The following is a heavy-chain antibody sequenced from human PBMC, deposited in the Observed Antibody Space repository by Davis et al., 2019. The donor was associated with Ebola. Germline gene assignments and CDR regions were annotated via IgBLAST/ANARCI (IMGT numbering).Heavy chain of an antibody. CDR1: GGSFSGYY. J-gene: IGHJ4*02. V-gene: IGHV4-34*01. CDR3: AGEPVTTPLDY. Sequence: MPSETLSLTCAVYGGSFSGYYWSWIRQPPGKGLEWIGEINHSGSTNYNPSLKSRVTISVDTSKNQFSLKLSSVTAADTAVYYCAGEPVTTPLDYWGQGTLVTVSS. D-gene: IGHD4-11*01. CDR2: INHSGST.